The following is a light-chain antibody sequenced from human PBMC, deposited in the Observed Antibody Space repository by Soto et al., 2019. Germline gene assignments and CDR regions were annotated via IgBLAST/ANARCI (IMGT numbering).Light chain of an antibody. Sequence: EINMKQSPATLSVSLGDRVTPSCRASQSVTYNLAWYQQRPGQAPRLLIYGASTRATGIPPRFSGRGSGTEFTLTITSLQSEDFAVYYCQRYNDRLWTFGQGTKVDIK. J-gene: IGKJ1*01. CDR2: GAS. V-gene: IGKV3-15*01. CDR1: QSVTYN. CDR3: QRYNDRLWT.